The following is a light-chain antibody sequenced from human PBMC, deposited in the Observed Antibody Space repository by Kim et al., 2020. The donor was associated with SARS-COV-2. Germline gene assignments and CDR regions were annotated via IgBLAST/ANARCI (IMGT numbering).Light chain of an antibody. CDR3: NSRDSSGNLLV. Sequence: SSELTQDPAVSVALGQTVTITCQGDSLRMYFANWNQQKPGQAPFLVIHGKNNRPSGIPDRFSGSNSGNTASLTITGAQAEDEADYYCNSRDSSGNLLVFGGGTQLTVL. CDR2: GKN. V-gene: IGLV3-19*01. J-gene: IGLJ2*01. CDR1: SLRMYF.